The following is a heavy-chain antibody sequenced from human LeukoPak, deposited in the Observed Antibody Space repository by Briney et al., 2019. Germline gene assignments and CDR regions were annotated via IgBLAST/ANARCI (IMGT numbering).Heavy chain of an antibody. V-gene: IGHV3-74*01. CDR1: GFTFSSYW. Sequence: GGSLRLSCAASGFTFSSYWMHWVRQAPGKGLVWVSRINSDGSSTSYADSVKGRFTISRDNAKNTLYLQMNSLRAEDTAVYYCARDYVGYCSSTCCYYPWYYYYYYMDVCGKGTTVTVSS. CDR2: INSDGSST. CDR3: ARDYVGYCSSTCCYYPWYYYYYYMDV. J-gene: IGHJ6*03. D-gene: IGHD2-2*01.